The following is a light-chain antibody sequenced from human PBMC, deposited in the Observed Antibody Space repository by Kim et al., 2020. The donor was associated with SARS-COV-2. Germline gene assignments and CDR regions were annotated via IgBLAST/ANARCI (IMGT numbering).Light chain of an antibody. J-gene: IGKJ5*01. CDR1: QDISHS. CDR3: QQYNNYPIT. Sequence: VSIGDTVTINCRASQDISHSLAWFQQKPGKAPKSLIYAAATVHRGVPSKFSGGGSGTDFTLTISSLQPEDFATYYCQQYNNYPITFGQGTRLEI. CDR2: AAA. V-gene: IGKV1-16*02.